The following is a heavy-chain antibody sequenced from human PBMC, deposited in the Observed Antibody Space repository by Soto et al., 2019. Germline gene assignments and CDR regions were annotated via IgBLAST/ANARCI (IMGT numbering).Heavy chain of an antibody. V-gene: IGHV4-31*03. CDR3: ARGYSSGYNCGC. Sequence: SETLSLTCTVSGGSISSGGYYWSWIRQHPGKGLEWLGYIYYSGSTYYNPSLKRRVTISVDTSKNQFSLKLSSVTAADTAVCYCARGYSSGYNCGCWRQRTLGTVSS. D-gene: IGHD6-19*01. CDR2: IYYSGST. J-gene: IGHJ4*02. CDR1: GGSISSGGYY.